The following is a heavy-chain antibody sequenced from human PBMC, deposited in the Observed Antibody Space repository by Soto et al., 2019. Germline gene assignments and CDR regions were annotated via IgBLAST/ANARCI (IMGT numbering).Heavy chain of an antibody. CDR2: VTYSGTTT. J-gene: IGHJ5*01. CDR3: AKEGGDSSIWVPFDS. CDR1: GFTFSAYT. V-gene: IGHV3-23*01. Sequence: GGSLRLSCAASGFTFSAYTMSCVRQAPGKGLEWVLSVTYSGTTTYYADSVKGRFTISRDNSKNTLYLQMNSLRVEDTAVYFCAKEGGDSSIWVPFDSWGQGTLVTFSS. D-gene: IGHD6-13*01.